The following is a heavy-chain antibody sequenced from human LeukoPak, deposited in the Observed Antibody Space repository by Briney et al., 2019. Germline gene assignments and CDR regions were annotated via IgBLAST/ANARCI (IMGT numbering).Heavy chain of an antibody. D-gene: IGHD3-22*01. J-gene: IGHJ6*03. V-gene: IGHV3-11*01. Sequence: GGSLRLSCAASGFTLSDYYMSWIRQAPGKGLEWVSYISSSGSTIYYADSVKGRFTISRDNAKNSLYLQMNSLRAEDTAVYYCARVITTSGATRDYYMDVWGKGTTVTVSS. CDR3: ARVITTSGATRDYYMDV. CDR2: ISSSGSTI. CDR1: GFTLSDYY.